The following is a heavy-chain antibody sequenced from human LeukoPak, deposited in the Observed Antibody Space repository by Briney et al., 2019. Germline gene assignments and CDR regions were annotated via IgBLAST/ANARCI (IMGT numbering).Heavy chain of an antibody. CDR3: AGLRRAYYYYMDV. Sequence: GGPLTLSCSASGFTFSSYQMNWVRQAPGKGLEWVSYISSSCSTIYYADSVKGRFTVSRENAKNSLYLQMNSLSAEDTAVYFCAGLRRAYYYYMDVWGKGTTVTVSS. V-gene: IGHV3-48*03. CDR1: GFTFSSYQ. J-gene: IGHJ6*03. CDR2: ISSSCSTI.